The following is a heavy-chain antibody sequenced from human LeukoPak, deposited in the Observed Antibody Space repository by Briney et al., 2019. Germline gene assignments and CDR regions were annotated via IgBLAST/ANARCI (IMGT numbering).Heavy chain of an antibody. V-gene: IGHV1-24*01. CDR1: GYILTDYS. Sequence: ASVKVLCKVSGYILTDYSMHSVRQDAGKEVEGLGGFDPEDGETIYAQKFQGRVTMTEDTSTDTAYMELSSLRSEDTAVYYCATDYSRFRSGNWFDPWGQGTLVTVSS. D-gene: IGHD3-10*01. CDR3: ATDYSRFRSGNWFDP. J-gene: IGHJ5*02. CDR2: FDPEDGET.